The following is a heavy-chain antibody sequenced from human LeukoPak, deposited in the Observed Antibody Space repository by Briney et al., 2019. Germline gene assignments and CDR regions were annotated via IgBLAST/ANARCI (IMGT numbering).Heavy chain of an antibody. V-gene: IGHV3-23*01. D-gene: IGHD3-16*01. CDR1: GFTFSSYA. CDR3: AKLWLGSLNY. J-gene: IGHJ4*02. Sequence: GGSLRFSCAASGFTFSSYAMSWVRQAPGKGLEWVPAISGSGGSTYYADSVKGRFTISRDNSKNTLYLQMNSLRAEDTAVYYCAKLWLGSLNYWGQGTLVTVSS. CDR2: ISGSGGST.